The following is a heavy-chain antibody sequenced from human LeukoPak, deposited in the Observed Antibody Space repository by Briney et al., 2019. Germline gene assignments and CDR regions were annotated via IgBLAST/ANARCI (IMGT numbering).Heavy chain of an antibody. J-gene: IGHJ3*02. CDR2: INSDGSIT. Sequence: GGSLRLSCAASGFTFSNSWMYWFRQAPGKGLVWVSRINSDGSITMYADSVKGRFTISRDNAKNSLYLQMNSLRAEDTAVYYCARDPQPYYYDSSARAFDIWGQGTMVTVSS. CDR1: GFTFSNSW. CDR3: ARDPQPYYYDSSARAFDI. D-gene: IGHD3-22*01. V-gene: IGHV3-74*03.